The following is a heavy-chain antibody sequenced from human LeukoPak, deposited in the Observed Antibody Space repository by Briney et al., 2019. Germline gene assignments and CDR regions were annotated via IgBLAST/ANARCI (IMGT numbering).Heavy chain of an antibody. Sequence: SQTLSLTCAISGDSVSSNSAAWNWIRQSPSRGLEWLGRTYYRSKWLYDYAVSVKSRITIIPDTSKNQFSLQLKSVSPEDTAVYYCASDQGLNLDAFDVWGQGTMVTVSS. CDR3: ASDQGLNLDAFDV. CDR2: TYYRSKWLY. J-gene: IGHJ3*01. V-gene: IGHV6-1*01. CDR1: GDSVSSNSAA. D-gene: IGHD3/OR15-3a*01.